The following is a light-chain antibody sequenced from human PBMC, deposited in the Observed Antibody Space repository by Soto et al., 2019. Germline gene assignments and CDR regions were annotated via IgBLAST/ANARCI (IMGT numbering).Light chain of an antibody. CDR1: SSDVGGDNY. CDR2: DVS. Sequence: QSALTQPRSVSGSPGQSVTISCTGTSSDVGGDNYVSWYQQHPGKAPKLMIYDVSKRPSRVPDRFSCSKSGNAASLTISVLQGEDEADYYCCSYAGSYAWVFGGGTKVTVL. CDR3: CSYAGSYAWV. V-gene: IGLV2-11*01. J-gene: IGLJ3*02.